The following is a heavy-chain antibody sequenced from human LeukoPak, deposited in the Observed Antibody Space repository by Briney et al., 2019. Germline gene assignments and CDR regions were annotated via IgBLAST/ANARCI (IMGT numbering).Heavy chain of an antibody. D-gene: IGHD6-13*01. CDR1: GGTFTSYG. V-gene: IGHV1-18*01. CDR2: ISAYNGNT. J-gene: IGHJ6*03. Sequence: ASVKVSCKASGGTFTSYGISWVRQAPGQGLEWMGWISAYNGNTNYAQKLQGRVTMTTDTSTSTAYMELRSLRSDDTAVYYCARMKQQLVRWNYYYYMDVWGKGTTVTVSS. CDR3: ARMKQQLVRWNYYYYMDV.